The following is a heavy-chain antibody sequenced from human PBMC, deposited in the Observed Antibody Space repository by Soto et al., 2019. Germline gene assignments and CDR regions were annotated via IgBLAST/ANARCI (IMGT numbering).Heavy chain of an antibody. J-gene: IGHJ6*02. Sequence: EVQLVESGGVLVQPGGSLRLSCAASGFTFSGHTMNWVRQAPGKGLEWVSYIGDSSSTIYYADSVKGRFIISRDNARNSLFLQMSSLRDEDTAVYYCARGACSDGSCYGMDVWGQGTTVTVSS. V-gene: IGHV3-48*02. CDR2: IGDSSSTI. CDR1: GFTFSGHT. CDR3: ARGACSDGSCYGMDV. D-gene: IGHD2-15*01.